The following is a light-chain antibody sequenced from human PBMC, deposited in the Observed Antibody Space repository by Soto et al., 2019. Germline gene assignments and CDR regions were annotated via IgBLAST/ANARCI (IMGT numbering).Light chain of an antibody. CDR3: QQYVSAPIT. Sequence: EIVMTQSPATLSVSPGERVTLSCRASQSVSSNLAWYQQKPGQAPRLLIYGVSSRATGVPVSFSGSGSGTDFTLTISRLEPEDFAVYYCQQYVSAPITFGQGTRLEIK. CDR1: QSVSSN. V-gene: IGKV3-20*01. J-gene: IGKJ5*01. CDR2: GVS.